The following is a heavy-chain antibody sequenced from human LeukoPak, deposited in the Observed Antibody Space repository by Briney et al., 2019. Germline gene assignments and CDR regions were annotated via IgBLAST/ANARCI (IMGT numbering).Heavy chain of an antibody. CDR3: ARHMDYYDSSGYYYYEDY. CDR2: IYTSGST. Sequence: SETLSLXCTVSGGSISSYYWSWIRQPAGKGLESIGRIYTSGSTNYNPSLKSRVTMSVDTSKNQFSLMLSSVTAADTAVYYCARHMDYYDSSGYYYYEDYWGQGTLVTVSS. D-gene: IGHD3-22*01. J-gene: IGHJ4*02. V-gene: IGHV4-4*07. CDR1: GGSISSYY.